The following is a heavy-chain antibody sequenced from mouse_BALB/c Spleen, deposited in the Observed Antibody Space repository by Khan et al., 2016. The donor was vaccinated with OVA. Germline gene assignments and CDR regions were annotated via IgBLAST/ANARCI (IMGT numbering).Heavy chain of an antibody. Sequence: VQLKESGPGLVKPSQSLSLTCSVTGYSITSGYFWNWIRQFPGNKLEWMGYIRFDGDSNYNPSLKNRISITRDTSKNQFFLKLNSVTPEDTATYYCARGGSSGPAWFTYWGQGTLGTVSA. D-gene: IGHD3-1*01. CDR3: ARGGSSGPAWFTY. J-gene: IGHJ3*01. CDR2: IRFDGDS. CDR1: GYSITSGYF. V-gene: IGHV3-6*02.